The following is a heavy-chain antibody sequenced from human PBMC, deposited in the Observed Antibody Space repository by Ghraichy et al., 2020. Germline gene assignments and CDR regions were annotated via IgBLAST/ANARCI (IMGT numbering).Heavy chain of an antibody. CDR2: FDPEDGET. CDR3: ATDRQGYCSGGSCYLQEYFQH. CDR1: GYTLTELS. D-gene: IGHD2-15*01. V-gene: IGHV1-24*01. J-gene: IGHJ1*01. Sequence: ASVKVSCKVSGYTLTELSMHWERQAPGKGLEWMGGFDPEDGETIYAQKFQGRVTMTEDTSTDTAYMELSSLRSEDTAVYYCATDRQGYCSGGSCYLQEYFQHWGQGTLVTVSS.